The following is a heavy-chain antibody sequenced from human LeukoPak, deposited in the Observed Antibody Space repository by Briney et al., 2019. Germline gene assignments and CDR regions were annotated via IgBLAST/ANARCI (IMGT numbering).Heavy chain of an antibody. CDR3: VKDYSTIAAAANPLFDY. Sequence: GGSLRLSCAASGFTFSSYAVTWVRHAPGKGLEWVSGITGSGDTTFYADSVKGRFTISRDNSKNTLYLQMHSLRAEDTAVYYCVKDYSTIAAAANPLFDYWGQGALVTVSS. V-gene: IGHV3-23*01. CDR1: GFTFSSYA. D-gene: IGHD6-13*01. CDR2: ITGSGDTT. J-gene: IGHJ4*02.